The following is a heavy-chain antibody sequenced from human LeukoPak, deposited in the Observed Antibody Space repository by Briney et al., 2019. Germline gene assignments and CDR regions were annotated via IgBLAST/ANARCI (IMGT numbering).Heavy chain of an antibody. CDR3: AKSRTVTTENDAFDI. D-gene: IGHD4-17*01. CDR1: GFTFSSYS. J-gene: IGHJ3*02. V-gene: IGHV3-21*04. CDR2: ISSSSSYI. Sequence: GGSLRLSCAASGFTFSSYSMNWVRQAPGKGLEWVSSISSSSSYIYYADSVKGRFTISRDNAKNSLYLQMNSLRAEDTAVYYCAKSRTVTTENDAFDIWGQGTMVTVSS.